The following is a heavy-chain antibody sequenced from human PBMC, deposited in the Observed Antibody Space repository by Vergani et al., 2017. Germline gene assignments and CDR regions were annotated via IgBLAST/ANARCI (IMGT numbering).Heavy chain of an antibody. CDR2: LPGGGGST. J-gene: IGHJ4*02. CDR3: VKVAGSYENFFDS. V-gene: IGHV3-23*01. Sequence: EVQLLESGGSLKQPGGSVRLSCAASGFTFSTYAMHWVRHAPGKGLEWVSALPGGGGSTYYADSFKGRFIISRDNSRDTLYLQMNSLIPEDTATYYCVKVAGSYENFFDSWGQGTLVTVSS. CDR1: GFTFSTYA. D-gene: IGHD1-26*01.